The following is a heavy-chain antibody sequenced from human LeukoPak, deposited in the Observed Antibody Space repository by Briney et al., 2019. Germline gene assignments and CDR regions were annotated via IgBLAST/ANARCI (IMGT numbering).Heavy chain of an antibody. J-gene: IGHJ4*02. CDR1: DGSISSYY. Sequence: SETLSLTCTVSDGSISSYYWGWIRQPPGKGLEWIGYIHSSGSTHYNPSLRSRVVTSLDTSKNQFSLKLSSVTAADTAVYYCARLGSYSDCWGQGTLVTVSS. V-gene: IGHV4-4*09. CDR2: IHSSGST. D-gene: IGHD1-26*01. CDR3: ARLGSYSDC.